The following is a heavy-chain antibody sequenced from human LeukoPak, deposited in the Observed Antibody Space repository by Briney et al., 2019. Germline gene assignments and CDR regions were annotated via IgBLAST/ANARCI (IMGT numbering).Heavy chain of an antibody. D-gene: IGHD5/OR15-5a*01. CDR1: GYTFTNFD. CDR2: MNPSSGNT. Sequence: ASVKLSCKASGYTFTNFDINWVRQTAGRRLEWMGWMNPSSGNTGYAQRFRGRVTLTSDTSTSTAYMEPSSLTSDDTAVSYCARLGLYDVGDWGQGTLVTVSS. V-gene: IGHV1-8*02. J-gene: IGHJ4*02. CDR3: ARLGLYDVGD.